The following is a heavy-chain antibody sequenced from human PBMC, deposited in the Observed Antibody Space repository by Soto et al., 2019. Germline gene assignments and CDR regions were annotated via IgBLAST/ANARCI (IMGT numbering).Heavy chain of an antibody. CDR2: IYTSGST. Sequence: SETLSLTCTVSGGSISSYYWSWIRQPAGKGLEWIGRIYTSGSTNYNPSLKGRVTMSVDTSKNQFSLKLSSLTAADTAVYYCARACSSNSCYDVFDYWGQGTLVTVSS. D-gene: IGHD2-2*01. J-gene: IGHJ4*02. CDR3: ARACSSNSCYDVFDY. V-gene: IGHV4-4*07. CDR1: GGSISSYY.